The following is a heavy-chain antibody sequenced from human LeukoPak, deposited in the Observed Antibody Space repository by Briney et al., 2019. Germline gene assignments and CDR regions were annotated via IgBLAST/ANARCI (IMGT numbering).Heavy chain of an antibody. J-gene: IGHJ4*02. CDR2: IRSKANSYAT. Sequence: AGGSLRLSCAASGFTFSGSAMHWVRQASGKGLEWVGRIRSKANSYATAYAASVKGRFTISRDDSKNTAYLQMNSLKTEDTAVYYCTRQGRYGFDYWDQGTLVTVSS. V-gene: IGHV3-73*01. CDR1: GFTFSGSA. D-gene: IGHD4-17*01. CDR3: TRQGRYGFDY.